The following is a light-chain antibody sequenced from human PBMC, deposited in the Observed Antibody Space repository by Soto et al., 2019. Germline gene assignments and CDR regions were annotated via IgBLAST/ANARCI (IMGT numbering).Light chain of an antibody. CDR1: SSNIGSNT. CDR2: SNN. CDR3: AAWDDSLNGAV. V-gene: IGLV1-44*01. Sequence: QSVLIQPPSASGTPGQRVTISCSGSSSNIGSNTVNWYQQLPGTAPKLLIYSNNQRPSGVPDRFSGSKSGTSASLAISGLQSEDEADYYCAAWDDSLNGAVFGGGTQLTVL. J-gene: IGLJ7*01.